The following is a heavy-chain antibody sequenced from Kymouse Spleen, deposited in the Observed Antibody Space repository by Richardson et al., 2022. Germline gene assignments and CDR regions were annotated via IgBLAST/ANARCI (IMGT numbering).Heavy chain of an antibody. CDR3: TTGHYDSSGYSSGGMDV. D-gene: IGHD3-22*01. CDR1: GFTFSNAW. J-gene: IGHJ6*02. CDR2: IKSKTDGGTT. Sequence: EVQLVESGGGLVKPGGSLRLSCAASGFTFSNAWMSWVRQAPGKGLEWVGRIKSKTDGGTTDYAAPVKGRFTISRDDSKNTLYLQMNSLKTEDTAVYYCTTGHYDSSGYSSGGMDVWGQGTTVTVSS. V-gene: IGHV3-15*01.